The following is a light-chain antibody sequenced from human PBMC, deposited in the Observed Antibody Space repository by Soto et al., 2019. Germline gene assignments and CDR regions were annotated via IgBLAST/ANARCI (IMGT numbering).Light chain of an antibody. CDR3: MQALQTPG. Sequence: DIVMTQSPLSLPVTPGEPASISCRSSQSLLHSNGYNYLDWYLQKPGQSPQLLIYLCSNRASGVPDRFSGSGSGTDFTLTISRVEAEDVGVYYCMQALQTPGFGQGTRLEIK. CDR1: QSLLHSNGYNY. V-gene: IGKV2-28*01. CDR2: LCS. J-gene: IGKJ5*01.